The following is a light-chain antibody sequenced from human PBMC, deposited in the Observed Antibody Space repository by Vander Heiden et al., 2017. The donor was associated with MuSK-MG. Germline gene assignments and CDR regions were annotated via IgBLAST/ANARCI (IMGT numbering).Light chain of an antibody. Sequence: DIVMTQSPLSLPVTPGEPASIPCSSSQSLLHSNGHTYLDWYLQKPGQSPQLLIYWASNRASGVPDRFSGSGSGTDFTLKISRVEAEDVGVYYCRQALQTPKTFGQGTKVEIK. CDR1: QSLLHSNGHTY. V-gene: IGKV2-28*01. J-gene: IGKJ1*01. CDR3: RQALQTPKT. CDR2: WAS.